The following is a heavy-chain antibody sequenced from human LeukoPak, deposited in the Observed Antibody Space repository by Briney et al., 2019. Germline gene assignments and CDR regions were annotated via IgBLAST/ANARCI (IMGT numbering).Heavy chain of an antibody. CDR3: AKDRAGGRWNFYY. D-gene: IGHD1-26*01. J-gene: IGHJ4*02. CDR1: GFTFSSYA. CDR2: ILYDGGEK. V-gene: IGHV3-30*02. Sequence: GGSLRLSCAASGFTFSSYAMSWVRQAAGKGREWLAFILYDGGEKYYADSVKDRFTISRDNYENVLTVQMNSLCLEGTALYYCAKDRAGGRWNFYYWGQGTLVTVYS.